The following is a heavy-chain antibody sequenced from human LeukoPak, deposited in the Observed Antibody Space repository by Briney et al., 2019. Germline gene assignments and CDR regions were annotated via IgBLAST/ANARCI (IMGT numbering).Heavy chain of an antibody. V-gene: IGHV4-39*07. CDR3: ARVVFVLAVAGTRGAFDI. CDR2: IYYSGST. Sequence: SETLSLTCTVSGGSISSSSYYWGWIRQPPGKGLEWIGSIYYSGSTYYNPSLKSRVTISVDTSKNQFSLKLSSVTAADTAVYYCARVVFVLAVAGTRGAFDIWGQGTMVTVSS. J-gene: IGHJ3*02. D-gene: IGHD6-19*01. CDR1: GGSISSSSYY.